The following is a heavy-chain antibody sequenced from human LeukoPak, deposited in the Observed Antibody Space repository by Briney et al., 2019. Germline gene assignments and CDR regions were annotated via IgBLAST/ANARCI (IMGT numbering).Heavy chain of an antibody. CDR3: ARGPYNWDDYWFDP. J-gene: IGHJ5*02. D-gene: IGHD1-1*01. V-gene: IGHV1-2*02. Sequence: ASVKVSCKASGYTFTGYYMHWVRQAPGQRLEWMGWINPNSGGTNYAQKFQGRVTMTRDTSISTAYMELSRLRSDDTAVYYCARGPYNWDDYWFDPWGQGTLVTVSS. CDR2: INPNSGGT. CDR1: GYTFTGYY.